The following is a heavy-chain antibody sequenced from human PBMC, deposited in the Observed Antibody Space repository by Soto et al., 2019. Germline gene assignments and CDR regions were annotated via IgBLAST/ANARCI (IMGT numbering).Heavy chain of an antibody. V-gene: IGHV4-59*01. D-gene: IGHD6-6*01. Sequence: SETLSLTCTVSGGSISSYYWSWIRQPPGKGLEWIGYIYYSGSTNYNPSLKSRVTITTDTSASTAYMELSSLRPEYTAVYYCARDLYPSSAPFDPWGQGTLVTVSS. CDR1: GGSISSYY. J-gene: IGHJ5*02. CDR3: ARDLYPSSAPFDP. CDR2: IYYSGST.